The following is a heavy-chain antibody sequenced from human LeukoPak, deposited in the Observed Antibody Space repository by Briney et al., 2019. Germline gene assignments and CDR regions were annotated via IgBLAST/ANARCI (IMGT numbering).Heavy chain of an antibody. V-gene: IGHV6-1*01. CDR2: TYYRSKWYN. CDR3: ARGRIAVAGNLDY. D-gene: IGHD6-19*01. CDR1: GDSFSSNSAA. J-gene: IGHJ4*02. Sequence: SQTLSLTCAISGDSFSSNSAAWNWISQSPSRAFDWLGGTYYRSKWYNDYAVSVKSRITINPDTSKNQFSLQLNSVTPEDTAVYYCARGRIAVAGNLDYWGQGTLVTVSS.